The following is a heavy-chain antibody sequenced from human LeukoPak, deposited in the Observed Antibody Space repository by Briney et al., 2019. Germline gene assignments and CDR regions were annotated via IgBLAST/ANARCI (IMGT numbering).Heavy chain of an antibody. V-gene: IGHV1-69*01. Sequence: ASVKVSCKASGDTFSSYAISWVRQAPGQGLEWMGGIIPIFGTANYAQKFQGRVTITADESTSTAYMELSSLRSEDTSVYDCAGDDPGYSGYDFSWGQGTLVTVSS. J-gene: IGHJ4*02. CDR2: IIPIFGTA. CDR1: GDTFSSYA. D-gene: IGHD5-12*01. CDR3: AGDDPGYSGYDFS.